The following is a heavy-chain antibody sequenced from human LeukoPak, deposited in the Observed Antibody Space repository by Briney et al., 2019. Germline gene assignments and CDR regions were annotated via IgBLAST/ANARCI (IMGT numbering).Heavy chain of an antibody. CDR1: DDSISTYY. Sequence: PSETLSLTCTVSDDSISTYYWSWIRQPPGKGLEWIGYIYYSGSSNYNPSLKSRVTISVDTSKNQFSLKLSSVTAADTAVYYCARIVIRAYCSGNNCYEHAFDIWGQGTMVTVSS. D-gene: IGHD2-15*01. CDR3: ARIVIRAYCSGNNCYEHAFDI. V-gene: IGHV4-59*08. CDR2: IYYSGSS. J-gene: IGHJ3*02.